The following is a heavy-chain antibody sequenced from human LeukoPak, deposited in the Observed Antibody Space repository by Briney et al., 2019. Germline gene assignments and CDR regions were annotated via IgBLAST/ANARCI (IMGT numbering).Heavy chain of an antibody. CDR1: GFSFGIYG. Sequence: GGSLRLSCAASGFSFGIYGMHWVRQAPGKGLEWVAYIRYDGSVKYYADSVKGRFTISRDNSKSTLYLQMNSLRAEDTAVYYCAKPPGGVARCFDSWGQGTLVTVSS. D-gene: IGHD6-6*01. V-gene: IGHV3-30*02. CDR3: AKPPGGVARCFDS. J-gene: IGHJ4*02. CDR2: IRYDGSVK.